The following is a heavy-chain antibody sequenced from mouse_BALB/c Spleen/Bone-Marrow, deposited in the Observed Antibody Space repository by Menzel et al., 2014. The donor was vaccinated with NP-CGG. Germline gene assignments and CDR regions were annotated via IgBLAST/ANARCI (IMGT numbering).Heavy chain of an antibody. J-gene: IGHJ1*01. CDR3: ARWGKLGRGYFDV. Sequence: EVQLHQSGAELVKPGASVKLSCTASGFNIKDTYMHWVKQRPEQGLEWIGRIDPANGNTKYDPKSQGKATITADTSSNTAYLQLSSLTSEDTAVYYCARWGKLGRGYFDVWGAGTTVTVSS. V-gene: IGHV14-3*02. CDR2: IDPANGNT. D-gene: IGHD4-1*01. CDR1: GFNIKDTY.